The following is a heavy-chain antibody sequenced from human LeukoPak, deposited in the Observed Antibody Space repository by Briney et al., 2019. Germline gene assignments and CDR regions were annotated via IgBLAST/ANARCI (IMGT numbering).Heavy chain of an antibody. CDR1: GGSISSHY. CDR2: IYNSGST. V-gene: IGHV4-59*11. CDR3: AKAGGGIPFDY. Sequence: SETLSLTCTVSGGSISSHYWNWIRQPPGKGLEWIGYIYNSGSTRYNPSLKSRVTISEDTSKNQFSLKLSSVTAADTAVYYCAKAGGGIPFDYWGQGTLVTVSS. J-gene: IGHJ4*02.